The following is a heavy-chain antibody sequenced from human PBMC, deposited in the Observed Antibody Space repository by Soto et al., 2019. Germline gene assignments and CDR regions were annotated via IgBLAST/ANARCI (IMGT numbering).Heavy chain of an antibody. Sequence: QITLKESGPTVVKPTQTLTLTCTFSGFSLSTSGVGVGWIRQPPGKALEWLALIYWDDDKRYNPSLNSRLTITKDTSKNQVVLTMTNMDPVDTATYYCANKDSGGCLAFWGQGTLVTVPS. J-gene: IGHJ4*02. CDR2: IYWDDDK. CDR1: GFSLSTSGVG. V-gene: IGHV2-5*02. CDR3: ANKDSGGCLAF. D-gene: IGHD6-19*01.